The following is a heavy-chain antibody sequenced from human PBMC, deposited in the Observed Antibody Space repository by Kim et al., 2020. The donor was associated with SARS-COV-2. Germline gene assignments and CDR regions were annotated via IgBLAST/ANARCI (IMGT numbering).Heavy chain of an antibody. V-gene: IGHV3-21*06. CDR3: ARDSPTAAADSR. Sequence: GGSLRLSCAASGFNFSTSNMNWVRQAPGKGLEWVSFISGSSSYIYYADSVKGRFSISRDNAKSSLYLQMNSLRVEDTSVYYCARDSPTAAADSRWGQGTLVTVSP. D-gene: IGHD6-13*01. J-gene: IGHJ4*02. CDR2: ISGSSSYI. CDR1: GFNFSTSN.